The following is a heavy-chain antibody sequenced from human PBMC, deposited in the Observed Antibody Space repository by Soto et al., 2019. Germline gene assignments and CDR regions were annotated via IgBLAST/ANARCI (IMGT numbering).Heavy chain of an antibody. V-gene: IGHV3-23*01. J-gene: IGHJ4*02. CDR1: GFTFSSYA. D-gene: IGHD2-2*01. CDR2: ICGSGGST. Sequence: GGSLRLSCAASGFTFSSYAMSWVRQAPGKGLEWVSAICGSGGSTYYADSVKGRFTISRDNSNNTLYLQMNSLRAEDTAVYYCAKEVQVVPARGVSLHWGQGTLVTVSS. CDR3: AKEVQVVPARGVSLH.